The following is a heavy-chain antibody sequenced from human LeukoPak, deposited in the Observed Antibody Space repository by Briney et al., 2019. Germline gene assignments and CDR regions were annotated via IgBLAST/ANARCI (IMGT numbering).Heavy chain of an antibody. Sequence: PSETLSLTCTVSGGSISSYYWSWIRQPPGKELEWIGHIFFSGSTDYNPSLKSRVTISGDTSKNQFSLTLSSVTAADTAVYYCARDGKEGGYNYDYWGQGTLVTVSS. CDR1: GGSISSYY. CDR3: ARDGKEGGYNYDY. CDR2: IFFSGST. J-gene: IGHJ4*02. D-gene: IGHD5-24*01. V-gene: IGHV4-59*12.